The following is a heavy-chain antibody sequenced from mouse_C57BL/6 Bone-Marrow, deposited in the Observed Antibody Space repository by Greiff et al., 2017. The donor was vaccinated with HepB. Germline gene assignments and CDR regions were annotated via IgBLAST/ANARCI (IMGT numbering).Heavy chain of an antibody. D-gene: IGHD2-5*01. CDR3: ARVDYYSNPSWFAY. V-gene: IGHV1-53*01. CDR2: INPSNGGT. CDR1: GYTFTSYW. Sequence: VQLQQPGPELVKPGASVKPSCKASGYTFTSYWMHWVKQRPGQGLEWIGNINPSNGGTNYNEKFKSKATLTVDKSSSTAYMQLSSLTSEDSAVYYCARVDYYSNPSWFAYWGQGTLVTVSA. J-gene: IGHJ3*01.